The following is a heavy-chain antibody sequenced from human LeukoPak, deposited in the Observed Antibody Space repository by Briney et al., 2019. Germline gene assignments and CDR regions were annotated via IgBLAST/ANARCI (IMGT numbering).Heavy chain of an antibody. CDR2: INSDGSGT. V-gene: IGHV3-74*01. CDR1: RFTFSSYW. CDR3: ARDLLFGGAIAPLDY. Sequence: GGSLRLSCAVSRFTFSSYWMHWIRQAPGKGLVWVSRINSDGSGTSYADSVKGRFTISRDNAKNTLYLQMNSLRAEDTAEYYCARDLLFGGAIAPLDYWGQGTLVTVSS. D-gene: IGHD3-16*02. J-gene: IGHJ4*02.